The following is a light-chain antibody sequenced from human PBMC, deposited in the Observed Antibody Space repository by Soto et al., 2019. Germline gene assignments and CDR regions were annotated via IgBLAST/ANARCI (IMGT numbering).Light chain of an antibody. J-gene: IGKJ1*01. CDR2: GAS. V-gene: IGKV3-20*01. Sequence: EIVLTQSPGTLSLSPGERATLSCRASQSVSSSYLAWYQQKPGQAPRLLIYGASSRATGIPDRFSGSGSGTDFTLTISRLEPEDFAVYYCQLRRTFGQGTKVDNK. CDR3: QLRRT. CDR1: QSVSSSY.